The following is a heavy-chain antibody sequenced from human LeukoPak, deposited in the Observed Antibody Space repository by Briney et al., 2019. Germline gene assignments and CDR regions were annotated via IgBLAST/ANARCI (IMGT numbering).Heavy chain of an antibody. CDR3: ARGRRFVYYDFWSGLNWFDP. V-gene: IGHV1-8*01. CDR1: GYTFTSYD. CDR2: MNPNRGNT. D-gene: IGHD3-3*01. Sequence: GASVKVSCKASGYTFTSYDINWVRQATGQGREGMGWMNPNRGNTGYAQKFQGRVTITRNTSISTAYMELSSLRSEDTAVYYCARGRRFVYYDFWSGLNWFDPWGQGTLATVSS. J-gene: IGHJ5*02.